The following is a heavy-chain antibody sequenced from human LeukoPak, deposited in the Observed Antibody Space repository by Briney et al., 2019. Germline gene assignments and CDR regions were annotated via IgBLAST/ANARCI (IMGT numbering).Heavy chain of an antibody. CDR1: GGSISSYY. CDR3: ARAGYYDILTGYYPIFDY. CDR2: IYYSGST. J-gene: IGHJ4*02. V-gene: IGHV4-59*01. Sequence: SETLSPTCTVSGGSISSYYYNWFRQPPGKGLEWIGYIYYSGSTDYNPSLKSRVTISLDTSMNHFSLNLTSVTAADTAVYYCARAGYYDILTGYYPIFDYWGQGTLVTVSS. D-gene: IGHD3-9*01.